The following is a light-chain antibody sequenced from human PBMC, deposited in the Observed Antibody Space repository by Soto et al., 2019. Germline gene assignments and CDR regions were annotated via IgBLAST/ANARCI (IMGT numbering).Light chain of an antibody. Sequence: IVLTQSPATLSLSPGERATLSCRASQSVSSYLAWYQQQPGQAPRLLIYDASNRANGIPARFSGSGSGTDFTLTISSLEPEDFAVYYCQQRSNWPPVFTFGPGTKVDIK. CDR3: QQRSNWPPVFT. V-gene: IGKV3-11*01. CDR1: QSVSSY. CDR2: DAS. J-gene: IGKJ3*01.